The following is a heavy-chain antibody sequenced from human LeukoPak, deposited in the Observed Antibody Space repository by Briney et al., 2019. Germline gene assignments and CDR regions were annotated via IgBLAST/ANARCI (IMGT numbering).Heavy chain of an antibody. CDR3: AREGYYGSGSPPSLYFDY. V-gene: IGHV3-30*03. Sequence: GGPLRLSCAASGFTFSNAWMNWVRQAPGKGLEWVAVTSSDLNVKLYADSVKGRFTISRDNSRSTLYLQMNSLRPEDTAIYYCAREGYYGSGSPPSLYFDYWGQGTLVTVSS. D-gene: IGHD3-10*01. J-gene: IGHJ4*02. CDR2: TSSDLNVK. CDR1: GFTFSNAW.